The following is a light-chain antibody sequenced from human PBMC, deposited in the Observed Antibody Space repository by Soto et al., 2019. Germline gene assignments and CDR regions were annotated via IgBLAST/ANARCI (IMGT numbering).Light chain of an antibody. CDR2: WAS. CDR3: HQYYTTPWT. CDR1: QSVLYSSNNKNY. Sequence: DILMAHSPESLAVSLGERATINCKSSQSVLYSSNNKNYLAWYQQKPGQPPNLLLYWASTRGSGVPDRFSGSGSATDFNLTIASLQAEDVAVYYCHQYYTTPWTFGQGTKVDTK. J-gene: IGKJ1*01. V-gene: IGKV4-1*01.